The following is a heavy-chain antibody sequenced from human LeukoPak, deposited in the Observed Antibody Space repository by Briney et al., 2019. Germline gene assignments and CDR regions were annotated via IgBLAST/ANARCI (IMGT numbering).Heavy chain of an antibody. D-gene: IGHD4-11*01. Sequence: TSETLSLTCTVSGGSISNYYWNWIRQPAGKGLEWIGRIYTSGSTYYNPSLKSRVTMSVDTSKNQFSLKVSSVTAADTAVYYCARDKGSNPFDYWGQGTLVTVSS. CDR1: GGSISNYY. V-gene: IGHV4-4*07. CDR2: IYTSGST. J-gene: IGHJ4*02. CDR3: ARDKGSNPFDY.